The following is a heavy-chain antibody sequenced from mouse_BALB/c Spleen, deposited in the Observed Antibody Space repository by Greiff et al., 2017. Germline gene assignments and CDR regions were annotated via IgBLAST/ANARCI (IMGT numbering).Heavy chain of an antibody. V-gene: IGHV2-9-2*01. CDR1: GFSLTSYD. Sequence: QVHVKQSGPGLVAPSQSLSITCTVSGFSLTSYDISWIRQPPGKGLEWLGVIWTGGGTNYNSAFMSRLSISKDNSKSQVFLKMNSLQTDDTAIYYCVRDRDGGGFAYWGQGTLVTVSA. CDR3: VRDRDGGGFAY. J-gene: IGHJ3*01. D-gene: IGHD1-1*02. CDR2: IWTGGGT.